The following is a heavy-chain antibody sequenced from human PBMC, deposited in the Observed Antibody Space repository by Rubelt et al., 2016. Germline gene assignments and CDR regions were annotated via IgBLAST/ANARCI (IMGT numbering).Heavy chain of an antibody. CDR2: INPNSGGT. Sequence: LEWMGWINPNSGGTNYAQKFQGRVTMTRDTSISTAYMELSRLRSDDTAVYYCARVHRRRGYYDFWSVLDYWGQGTLVTVSS. CDR3: ARVHRRRGYYDFWSVLDY. J-gene: IGHJ4*02. V-gene: IGHV1-2*02. D-gene: IGHD3-3*01.